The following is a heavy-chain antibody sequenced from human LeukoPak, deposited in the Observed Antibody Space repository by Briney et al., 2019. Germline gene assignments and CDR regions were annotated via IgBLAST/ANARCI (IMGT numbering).Heavy chain of an antibody. V-gene: IGHV1-2*02. Sequence: ASVKVSCKASGYTFTGYYMHWVRQAPGQGLEWMGWINPNSGGTNYAQKFQGRVTMTRDTSISTAYMELSRLRSDDTAVYYCARPVVPAAIGEADAFDIWGQGTMVTVSS. CDR2: INPNSGGT. CDR3: ARPVVPAAIGEADAFDI. CDR1: GYTFTGYY. J-gene: IGHJ3*02. D-gene: IGHD2-2*01.